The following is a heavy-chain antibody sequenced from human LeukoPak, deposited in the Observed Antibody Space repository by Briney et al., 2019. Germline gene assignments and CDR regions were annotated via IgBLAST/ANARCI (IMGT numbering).Heavy chain of an antibody. Sequence: PSETLSLTCTVSGASVNSGSNYWSWIRQPPGKGLEWLGYTYYTGATNYHPSLMRRVTMSVDTSRNQFSLTLNSVTAADTAVYYCTRESFERSRYYHSASWGQGALVTLSS. CDR1: GASVNSGSNY. J-gene: IGHJ4*02. V-gene: IGHV4-61*01. D-gene: IGHD3-3*01. CDR2: TYYTGAT. CDR3: TRESFERSRYYHSAS.